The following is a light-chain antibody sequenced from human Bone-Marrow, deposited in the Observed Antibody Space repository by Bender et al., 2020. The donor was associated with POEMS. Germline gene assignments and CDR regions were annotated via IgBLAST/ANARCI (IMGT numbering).Light chain of an antibody. V-gene: IGLV1-44*01. CDR2: NNR. CDR3: AAWDDSLNGWV. CDR1: SSKFGSYP. J-gene: IGLJ3*02. Sequence: QSVLTQPPSASGTPGQRVTISCSGSSSKFGSYPVNWYQQLPGAAPKRVIFNNRQRPSGFPDRFSGSNSGTSAALAISGLLSVDEADFYCAAWDDSLNGWVFGGGTKLTVL.